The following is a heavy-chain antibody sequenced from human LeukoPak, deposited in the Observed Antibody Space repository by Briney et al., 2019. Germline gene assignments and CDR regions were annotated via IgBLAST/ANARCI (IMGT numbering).Heavy chain of an antibody. CDR1: GLTISDYY. CDR3: AKRGVVIRVILVGFHKEAYYFDS. Sequence: PGGSLRLSCAASGLTISDYYMSWVRQAPGKGLEWVAGISDSGGRTNYADSVKGRFTISRDNPKNTLYLQMNSLRAEDTAVYFCAKRGVVIRVILVGFHKEAYYFDSWGQGALVTVSS. J-gene: IGHJ4*02. D-gene: IGHD3-22*01. V-gene: IGHV3-23*01. CDR2: ISDSGGRT.